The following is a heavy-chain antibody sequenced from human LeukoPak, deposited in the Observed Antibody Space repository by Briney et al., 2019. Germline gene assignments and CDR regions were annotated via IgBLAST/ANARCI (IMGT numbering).Heavy chain of an antibody. V-gene: IGHV4-59*01. J-gene: IGHJ4*02. CDR3: ARGVVAAAGRTFDF. Sequence: PAETLSLTCTVSGDSFSYFYWSWIRQPPGKGREWIGYIYNSGSTNYNPPLKSRATISLDTSKNQFSLKLSSVTAADTAVYYCARGVVAAAGRTFDFWGQGTLVTVSS. CDR1: GDSFSYFY. CDR2: IYNSGST. D-gene: IGHD6-13*01.